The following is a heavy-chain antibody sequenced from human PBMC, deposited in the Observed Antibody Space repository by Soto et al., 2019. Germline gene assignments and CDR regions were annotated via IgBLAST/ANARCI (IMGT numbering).Heavy chain of an antibody. CDR2: MHTGGST. CDR3: ARDEYGYGDSYDS. CDR1: GVSISTYH. D-gene: IGHD5-12*01. Sequence: SETLSLTCIVSGVSISTYHLSWIRQPAGKGLEWIGRMHTGGSTNYHPSLKSRVSMSVDTSKNHFSLKVSSVTAADTAVYYCARDEYGYGDSYDSWGQGTLVTVSS. J-gene: IGHJ4*02. V-gene: IGHV4-4*07.